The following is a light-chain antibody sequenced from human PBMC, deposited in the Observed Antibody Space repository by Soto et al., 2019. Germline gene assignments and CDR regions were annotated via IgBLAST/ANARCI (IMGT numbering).Light chain of an antibody. J-gene: IGLJ1*01. V-gene: IGLV2-14*01. CDR3: CSFTSSITYV. Sequence: QSVLTQPASVSGSPGQSITISCTGTSSDVGGYNYVSWYQQHPGKAPKLMIYDVSNRPSGVSNRFSGPKSGSTASLTISGLQAEDEADYYCCSFTSSITYVFGTGTKLTVL. CDR2: DVS. CDR1: SSDVGGYNY.